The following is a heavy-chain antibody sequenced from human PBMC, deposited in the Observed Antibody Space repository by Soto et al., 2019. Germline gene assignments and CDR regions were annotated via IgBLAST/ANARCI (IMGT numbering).Heavy chain of an antibody. J-gene: IGHJ4*02. CDR2: IFSNDEK. CDR1: GFSLSNARMG. D-gene: IGHD3-3*01. V-gene: IGHV2-26*01. CDR3: SRILPYGVLRFVEWPPAFDY. Sequence: QVTLKESGPVLVKPTETLTLTCTVSGFSLSNARMGVSWIRQPPGKALEWLAHIFSNDEKSYSASLKSRPTSSKDTSKSQVVLTMTNLDPVDTATYYCSRILPYGVLRFVEWPPAFDYWGQGTLVTVSS.